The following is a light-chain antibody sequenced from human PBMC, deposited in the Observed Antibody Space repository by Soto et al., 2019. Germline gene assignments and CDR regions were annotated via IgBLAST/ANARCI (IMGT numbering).Light chain of an antibody. V-gene: IGLV2-23*01. Sequence: QSVLTQPASVSGSPGQSITISCTGTSSDVGSYNLVSWYQQHPGKAPKLMIYEGSKRPSGVSNRFSGSKSGNTASLTISGLQAEDEADYYCCSYAGSSLYVFGTGTKLTAL. CDR1: SSDVGSYNL. CDR2: EGS. CDR3: CSYAGSSLYV. J-gene: IGLJ1*01.